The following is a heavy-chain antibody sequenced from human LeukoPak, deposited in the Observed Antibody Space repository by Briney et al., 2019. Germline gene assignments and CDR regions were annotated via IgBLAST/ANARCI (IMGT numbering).Heavy chain of an antibody. CDR3: AKDDAWLRFGE. J-gene: IGHJ4*02. V-gene: IGHV3-66*01. D-gene: IGHD3-10*01. Sequence: GGSLRLSCAASGFTFSSHWMHWVRQAPGKGLLWVSVIFSGDSIYYADSVKGRFTISRDNSKNTLNLQMNSLRAEDTAVYYCAKDDAWLRFGEWSQGTLVTVSS. CDR1: GFTFSSHW. CDR2: IFSGDSI.